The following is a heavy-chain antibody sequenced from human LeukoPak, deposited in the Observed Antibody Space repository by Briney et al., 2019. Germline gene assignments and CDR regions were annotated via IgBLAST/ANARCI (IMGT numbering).Heavy chain of an antibody. CDR1: GGSISSSSYY. Sequence: PSETLSLTCTVSGGSISSSSYYWGWIRQPPGKGLEWIGGIYYSGSTYYNPSLKSRVTISVDTSKNQFSLKLSSVTAADTAVYYCARAWIAAAGTVYFQHWGQGTLVTVSS. D-gene: IGHD6-13*01. J-gene: IGHJ1*01. V-gene: IGHV4-39*07. CDR3: ARAWIAAAGTVYFQH. CDR2: IYYSGST.